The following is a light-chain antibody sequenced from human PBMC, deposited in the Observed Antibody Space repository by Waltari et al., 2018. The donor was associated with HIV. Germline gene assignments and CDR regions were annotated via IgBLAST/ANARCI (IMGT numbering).Light chain of an antibody. CDR3: AVWDDSLRSVL. CDR1: SSNIGSNP. J-gene: IGLJ3*02. Sequence: QSVLTQPPSASGTPGQRVNISCSGGSSNIGSNPVNWYRHFPGAPPKLLIYTHIQRPSGVPDRFSGYKSGTSASLAISGLQSEDEADFYCAVWDDSLRSVLFGGGTRLTVL. CDR2: THI. V-gene: IGLV1-44*01.